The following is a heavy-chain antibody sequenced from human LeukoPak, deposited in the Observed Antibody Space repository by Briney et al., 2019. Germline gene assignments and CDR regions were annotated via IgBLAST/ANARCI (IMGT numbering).Heavy chain of an antibody. CDR3: ARAGNFSWGEFDS. Sequence: SETLSLTCSVSDGSISTHYWSWIRQPPGKGLEWIGYIYHSGTTKYNPSLKSRVAFSLDTSKTQLFLTLRSVNAADTAVYYCARAGNFSWGEFDSWGQGTLVIVSS. D-gene: IGHD3-16*01. J-gene: IGHJ5*01. CDR2: IYHSGTT. CDR1: DGSISTHY. V-gene: IGHV4-59*11.